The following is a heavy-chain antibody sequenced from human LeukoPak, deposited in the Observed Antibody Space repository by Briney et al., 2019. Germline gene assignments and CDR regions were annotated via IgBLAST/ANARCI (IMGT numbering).Heavy chain of an antibody. D-gene: IGHD5-18*01. CDR3: ARKRGYSYGYGFDY. Sequence: GRSLRLSCAASGFTFSSYAMHWVRQAPGKGLEWVAVISYDGSNKYYADSVKGRFTISRDNSKNTLYLQMNSLRAEDTAVYYCARKRGYSYGYGFDYWGQGTLVTASS. J-gene: IGHJ4*02. V-gene: IGHV3-30*04. CDR2: ISYDGSNK. CDR1: GFTFSSYA.